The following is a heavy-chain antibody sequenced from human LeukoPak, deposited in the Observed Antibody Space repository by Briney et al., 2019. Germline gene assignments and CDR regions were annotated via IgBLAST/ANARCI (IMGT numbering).Heavy chain of an antibody. CDR3: VKDGCSGGSCYSFDY. CDR1: GFTFSSYA. Sequence: GESLRLSCSASGFTFSSYAMHWVRQAPGKGMEYVSAISSNGGSTYYADSVKGRFTISRDNSKNTLYLQMSSLRAEDTAVYYCVKDGCSGGSCYSFDYWGQGTLVTVSS. D-gene: IGHD2-15*01. J-gene: IGHJ4*02. V-gene: IGHV3-64D*09. CDR2: ISSNGGST.